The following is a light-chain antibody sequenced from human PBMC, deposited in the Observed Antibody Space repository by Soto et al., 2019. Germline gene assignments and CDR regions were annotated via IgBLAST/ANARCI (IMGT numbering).Light chain of an antibody. CDR1: QSISSY. CDR3: PQSYCTLFT. J-gene: IGKJ3*01. Sequence: DIQMTQSPSSLSTSVGDRVTITCRASQSISSYLNWYQQKPGKAPQLLIYAASSLQSGVPSRFSDSGSGTDFTLNISSLQPEDFATYSSPQSYCTLFTFDPETKVDIK. V-gene: IGKV1-39*01. CDR2: AAS.